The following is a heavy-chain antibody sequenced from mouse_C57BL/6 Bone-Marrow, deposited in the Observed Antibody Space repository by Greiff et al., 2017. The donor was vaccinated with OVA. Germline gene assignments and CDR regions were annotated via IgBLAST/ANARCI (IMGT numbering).Heavy chain of an antibody. V-gene: IGHV5-6*01. CDR3: ERHGDYGSFFDY. D-gene: IGHD1-1*01. CDR1: GFTFSSYG. Sequence: EVKLVESGGDLVKPGGSLKLSCAASGFTFSSYGMSWVRQTPDKRLEWVATISSGGSYPYYPDSVKGRFTISRDNAKNTLYLQMSSLKSEETAMYYCERHGDYGSFFDYWGQGTTLTVTS. CDR2: ISSGGSYP. J-gene: IGHJ2*01.